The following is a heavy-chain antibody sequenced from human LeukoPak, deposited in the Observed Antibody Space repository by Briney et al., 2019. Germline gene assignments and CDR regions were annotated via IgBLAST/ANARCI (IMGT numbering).Heavy chain of an antibody. V-gene: IGHV4-38-2*01. D-gene: IGHD6-6*01. CDR2: IYHSGST. J-gene: IGHJ4*02. CDR1: GYSISSGYY. CDR3: ARQAGSSYFDY. Sequence: SETLSLTCAVSGYSISSGYYWGWIRPPPGKGLEWIGSIYHSGSTYYNPSLKSRVTISVDTSKNQFSLKLSSVTAADTEVYYCARQAGSSYFDYWGQGNLVTVSS.